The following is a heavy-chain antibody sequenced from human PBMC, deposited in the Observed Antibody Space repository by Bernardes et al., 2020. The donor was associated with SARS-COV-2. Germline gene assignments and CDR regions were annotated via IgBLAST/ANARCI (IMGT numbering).Heavy chain of an antibody. J-gene: IGHJ6*02. CDR2: IYSGGST. D-gene: IGHD2-21*01. Sequence: GGSLRLSCAASGLTVSTNYMTWVRQAPGKGLEWVSVIYSGGSTYYADSVRGRFIISRDNSKNTLYLQMNSLRAEDTAVYYCAKAYCGGDCYSNYYDGFDVWGQGTMVTVSS. CDR1: GLTVSTNY. CDR3: AKAYCGGDCYSNYYDGFDV. V-gene: IGHV3-53*01.